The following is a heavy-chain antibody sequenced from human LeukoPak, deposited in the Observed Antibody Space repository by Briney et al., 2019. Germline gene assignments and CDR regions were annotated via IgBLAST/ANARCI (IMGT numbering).Heavy chain of an antibody. CDR1: GFTFSSSG. D-gene: IGHD3-10*01. Sequence: GGSLRLSCAASGFTFSSSGMHWVRQAPGKGLEWVALIWYDGSNKYYADSVKGRFTISRDNSKNTLYLQGHSLRAEDTAVYYCARDYGAYGSGSPDYWGQGTLVTVSS. CDR2: IWYDGSNK. J-gene: IGHJ4*02. V-gene: IGHV3-33*01. CDR3: ARDYGAYGSGSPDY.